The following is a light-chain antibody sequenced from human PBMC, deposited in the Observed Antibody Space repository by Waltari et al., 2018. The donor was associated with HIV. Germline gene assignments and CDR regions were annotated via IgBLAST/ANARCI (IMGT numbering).Light chain of an antibody. CDR3: SSYTSSDTVV. CDR2: EVS. CDR1: SSDVGGYNA. Sequence: LTQPASVSGSPGQSISISCTGTSSDVGGYNAVSWYQQHPAKAPKLVILEVSNRPSGVSNRFSGSKSGNRASLTISGLQAEDEAYYYCSSYTSSDTVVFGGGTKVTVL. J-gene: IGLJ2*01. V-gene: IGLV2-14*01.